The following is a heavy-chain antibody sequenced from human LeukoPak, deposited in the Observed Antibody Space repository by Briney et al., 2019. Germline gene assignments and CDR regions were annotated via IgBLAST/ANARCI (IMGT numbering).Heavy chain of an antibody. CDR3: ATWRDKAAVS. Sequence: GGSLRLSCAASGLTFSSYAMSWVRQAPGKGLEWVSAISSNGGGTYYADSVKGRFTISRDNSKNTLYLQMNSLRAEDTAIYYCATWRDKAAVSWGQGTLVTVFS. J-gene: IGHJ5*02. D-gene: IGHD6-13*01. CDR2: ISSNGGGT. V-gene: IGHV3-23*01. CDR1: GLTFSSYA.